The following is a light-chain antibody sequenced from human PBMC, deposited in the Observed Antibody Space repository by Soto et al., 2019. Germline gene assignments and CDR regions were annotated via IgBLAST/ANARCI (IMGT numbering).Light chain of an antibody. J-gene: IGLJ3*02. CDR3: AAWDDSLNAWV. Sequence: QSVVTQPPSASQTPGQRVTISCSGSRSNVGRNSVSWYQHVPGTAPKLLIYSHDQRPSGVPDRISASGSGTAASLAISGLRSEDEAFYYCAAWDDSLNAWVFGGGTQLTVL. CDR2: SHD. CDR1: RSNVGRNS. V-gene: IGLV1-44*01.